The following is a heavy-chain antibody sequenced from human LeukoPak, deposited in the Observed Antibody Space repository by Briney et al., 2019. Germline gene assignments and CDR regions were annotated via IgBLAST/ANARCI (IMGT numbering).Heavy chain of an antibody. V-gene: IGHV3-15*01. CDR1: GFTFSNAW. CDR2: IKSKTDGGTT. Sequence: AGGSLRLSCAASGFTFSNAWMSWVRQAPGKGLEWVGRIKSKTDGGTTDYAAPVKGRFTISRDDSKNTLYLQMNSLKTEDTAVYYCTTEVLRSTYYDFWSGYYQDTSDYWGQGTLVTVSS. D-gene: IGHD3-3*01. J-gene: IGHJ4*02. CDR3: TTEVLRSTYYDFWSGYYQDTSDY.